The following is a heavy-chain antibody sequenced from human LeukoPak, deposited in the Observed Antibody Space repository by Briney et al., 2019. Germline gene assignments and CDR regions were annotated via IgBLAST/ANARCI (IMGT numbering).Heavy chain of an antibody. J-gene: IGHJ4*02. Sequence: GGSLRLSCAASGFPFDISWLDWVRQAPGKGPEWVATMKPDGSEKYYVDSVKGRFTISRDNAKNSVYLQMDSLRVEDTAVYYCAKDAFWGRGTLVTVSS. CDR3: AKDAF. CDR1: GFPFDISW. V-gene: IGHV3-7*01. CDR2: MKPDGSEK.